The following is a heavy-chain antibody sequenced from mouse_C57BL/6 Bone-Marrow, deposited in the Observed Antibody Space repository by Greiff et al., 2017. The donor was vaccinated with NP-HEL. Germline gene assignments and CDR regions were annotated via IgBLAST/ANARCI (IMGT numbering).Heavy chain of an antibody. CDR2: IDPENGDT. CDR1: GFNIKDDY. CDR3: TTWRSSFDY. V-gene: IGHV14-4*01. J-gene: IGHJ2*01. Sequence: EVQLQQSGAELVRPGASVKLSCTASGFNIKDDYMHWVKQRPEQGLEWIGWIDPENGDTEYASKFQGKATITADKSSNTAYLQLSSLTSEDTAVYYCTTWRSSFDYWGQGTTLTVSS. D-gene: IGHD1-3*01.